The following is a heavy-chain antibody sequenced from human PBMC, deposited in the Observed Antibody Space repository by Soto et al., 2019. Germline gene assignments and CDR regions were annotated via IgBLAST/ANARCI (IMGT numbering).Heavy chain of an antibody. J-gene: IGHJ3*02. Sequence: GASVKVSCKASGYTFTGHYMHWVRQAPGQGLEWMGWINPNSVGTNYAQKFQGRVTMTRDTFIRTAYMELSRLRSDDTAVYYCAREPMVRAAHGFDIWGQGTMVTVSS. CDR1: GYTFTGHY. CDR3: AREPMVRAAHGFDI. V-gene: IGHV1-2*02. D-gene: IGHD3-10*01. CDR2: INPNSVGT.